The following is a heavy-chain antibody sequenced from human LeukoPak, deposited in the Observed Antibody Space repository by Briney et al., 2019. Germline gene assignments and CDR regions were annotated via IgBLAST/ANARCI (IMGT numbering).Heavy chain of an antibody. CDR1: GGSFSGYY. Sequence: SETLSLTCAVYGGSFSGYYWSWIRKPPGKGLEWIGEINHSGSTNYNPSLKSRVTISVDTSKNQFSLKLSSVTAADTAVYYCARGRDSSSWYVRYYFDYWGQGTLVTVSS. V-gene: IGHV4-34*01. D-gene: IGHD6-13*01. J-gene: IGHJ4*02. CDR3: ARGRDSSSWYVRYYFDY. CDR2: INHSGST.